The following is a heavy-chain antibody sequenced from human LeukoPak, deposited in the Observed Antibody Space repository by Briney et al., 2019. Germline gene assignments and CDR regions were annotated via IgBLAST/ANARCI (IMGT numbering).Heavy chain of an antibody. D-gene: IGHD6-19*01. CDR3: AKDNRRHYTSGPNPDSLH. V-gene: IGHV3-9*01. CDR2: ISWNSGTI. J-gene: IGHJ4*02. Sequence: GGSLRLSCAASGNYWMHWVRQPPGKGLEWVSGISWNSGTIDYADSVRGRFTISRDNAKNSLYLQMDSLRVEDTAFYYCAKDNRRHYTSGPNPDSLHWGQGALVTVSS. CDR1: GNYW.